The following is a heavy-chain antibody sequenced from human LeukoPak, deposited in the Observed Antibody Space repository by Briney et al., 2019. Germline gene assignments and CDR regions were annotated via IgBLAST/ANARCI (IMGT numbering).Heavy chain of an antibody. V-gene: IGHV3-53*01. CDR1: GFTVSSNY. J-gene: IGHJ4*02. Sequence: TGGSLRLSCAASGFTVSSNYMSWVRQAPGKGLEWVSVLYSDGNTKYADSVQGRFTISRDNSKNTLYLEMNSLSPDDTAVYYCARGVEPLAANTLAYWGQGTLVTVSS. CDR2: LYSDGNT. CDR3: ARGVEPLAANTLAY. D-gene: IGHD1-14*01.